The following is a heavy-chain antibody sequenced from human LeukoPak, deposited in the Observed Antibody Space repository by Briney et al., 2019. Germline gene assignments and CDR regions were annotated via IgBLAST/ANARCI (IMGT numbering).Heavy chain of an antibody. CDR1: GYTFTGYY. D-gene: IGHD2-21*02. CDR2: INPNSGGT. Sequence: GASVKVSCKASGYTFTGYYMHWVRQAPGQGLEWMGWINPNSGGTNYAQKFQGRVTMTRDTSISTAYMELSRLRSDDTAVYYCARDSIFGVTVVTAPEDYWGQGTLVTVSS. CDR3: ARDSIFGVTVVTAPEDY. J-gene: IGHJ4*02. V-gene: IGHV1-2*02.